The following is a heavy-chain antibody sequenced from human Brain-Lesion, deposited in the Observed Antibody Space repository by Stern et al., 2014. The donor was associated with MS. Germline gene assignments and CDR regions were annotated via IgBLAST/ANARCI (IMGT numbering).Heavy chain of an antibody. D-gene: IGHD3-10*01. V-gene: IGHV4-39*01. CDR1: GGSISSSSYY. Sequence: VQLVESGPGLVKPSETLSLTCTVSGGSISSSSYYWGWIRQPPGKGLEWIGSIYYRGSTYYKPSLQSRVTISMDTAKNQFSLRLSSVTAADTAVYFCAKLWLGELPESPFDYWGQGTLVTVSS. CDR2: IYYRGST. CDR3: AKLWLGELPESPFDY. J-gene: IGHJ4*02.